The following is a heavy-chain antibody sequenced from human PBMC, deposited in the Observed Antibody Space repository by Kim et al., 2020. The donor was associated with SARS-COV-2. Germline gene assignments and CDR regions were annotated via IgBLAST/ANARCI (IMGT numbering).Heavy chain of an antibody. D-gene: IGHD3-10*01. CDR1: GFIFRTYW. CDR2: IKEDGSEA. Sequence: GGSLRLSCVASGFIFRTYWMTWVRQPPGKGLEWVGNIKEDGSEAYYADSVKGRFTISRDNAKNSLYLQMNSLRAEDTAVYYCMRGPGNYWGQGTLVIVSS. J-gene: IGHJ4*02. V-gene: IGHV3-7*01. CDR3: MRGPGNY.